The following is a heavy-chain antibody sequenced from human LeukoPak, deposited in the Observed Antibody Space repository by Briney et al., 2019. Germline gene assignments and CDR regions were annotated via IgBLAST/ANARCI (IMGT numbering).Heavy chain of an antibody. CDR1: GFSLGYYW. J-gene: IGHJ5*02. D-gene: IGHD5-24*01. CDR3: SRDSRGGFDP. V-gene: IGHV3-7*01. Sequence: PGGSLRLSCAASGFSLGYYWMSWVRQAPGKGLEWVANINEAGTMKSVADSVKGRFTISRDNTKNSLYLEMNSLRAEDTAVYYCSRDSRGGFDPWGQGTLVTVSS. CDR2: INEAGTMK.